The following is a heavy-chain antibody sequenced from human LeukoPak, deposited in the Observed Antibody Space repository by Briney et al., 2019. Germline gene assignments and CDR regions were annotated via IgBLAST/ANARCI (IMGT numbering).Heavy chain of an antibody. V-gene: IGHV4-34*01. Sequence: PSETLSLTCAVYGGSFSGYYWSWIRQPPGKGLEWIGEINHSGSTNYNPSLKSRVTISVDTSKNQFSLKLSSVTAADTAVYYCARAPRGGNYFDYWGQGTLVTVSS. CDR2: INHSGST. CDR3: ARAPRGGNYFDY. CDR1: GGSFSGYY. D-gene: IGHD3-16*01. J-gene: IGHJ4*02.